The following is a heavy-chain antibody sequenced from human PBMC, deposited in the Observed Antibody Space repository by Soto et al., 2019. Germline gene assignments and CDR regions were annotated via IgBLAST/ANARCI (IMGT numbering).Heavy chain of an antibody. V-gene: IGHV5-51*01. Sequence: GESLKISCKGSGYTFTNYWIGWVRQMPGKGLEWMGIIYPGDSDTKYNTSFQGQVTISADKSITTTYLQWSSLKASDTAIYYCAASIFYYGMDVWGQGTTVTVSS. CDR1: GYTFTNYW. CDR2: IYPGDSDT. J-gene: IGHJ6*02. CDR3: AASIFYYGMDV.